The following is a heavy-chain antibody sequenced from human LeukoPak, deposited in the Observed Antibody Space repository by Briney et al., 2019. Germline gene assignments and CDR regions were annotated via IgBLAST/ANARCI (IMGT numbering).Heavy chain of an antibody. CDR3: ARRQNNYYDSSGYYPYYFDY. CDR1: GYTFTGYY. Sequence: ASVKVSCKASGYTFTGYYMHWVRQAPGQGLEWMGWINPDSGDTNFAQRFQGRVTMTRDTSINTAYMELSWLRSDDTAVYYCARRQNNYYDSSGYYPYYFDYWGQGTLVTVSS. CDR2: INPDSGDT. V-gene: IGHV1-2*02. J-gene: IGHJ4*02. D-gene: IGHD3-22*01.